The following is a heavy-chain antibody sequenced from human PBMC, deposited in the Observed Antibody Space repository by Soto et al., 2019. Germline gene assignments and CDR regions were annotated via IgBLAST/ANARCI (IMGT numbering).Heavy chain of an antibody. J-gene: IGHJ4*02. CDR3: ARGGYGDY. CDR1: GYTFTSYG. D-gene: IGHD1-1*01. Sequence: QVHLVQSGAEVKKPGASVKVSCKASGYTFTSYGITWVRQAPGQGLEWMGWISAHDGNTDYAQKLQGRVIVTRDTSTSTAYMELRSLISDDTAVYYCARGGYGDYWGQGALVTVSS. CDR2: ISAHDGNT. V-gene: IGHV1-18*01.